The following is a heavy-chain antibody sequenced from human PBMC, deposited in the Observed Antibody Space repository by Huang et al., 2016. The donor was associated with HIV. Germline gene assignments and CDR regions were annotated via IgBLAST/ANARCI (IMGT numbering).Heavy chain of an antibody. J-gene: IGHJ4*02. V-gene: IGHV3-74*01. Sequence: EVQLVESGGGLVQPGGSLRLSCEASGFSISSDWMHWVRQAPGKGLVWVSRINSDGSSTSHADSVKGRFTISRDNAKNTLYLQMNSLRAEDTAVYYCARDPRFQSWLNFFDYWGQGTLVSVSS. D-gene: IGHD3-22*01. CDR2: INSDGSST. CDR3: ARDPRFQSWLNFFDY. CDR1: GFSISSDW.